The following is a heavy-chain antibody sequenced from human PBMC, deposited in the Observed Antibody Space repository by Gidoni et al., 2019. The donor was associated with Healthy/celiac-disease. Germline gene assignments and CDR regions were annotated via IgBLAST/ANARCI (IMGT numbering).Heavy chain of an antibody. CDR1: GGSISSSSYY. D-gene: IGHD6-19*01. J-gene: IGHJ4*02. CDR2: IYYSGRT. CDR3: ARLRAVAGFYYFDY. V-gene: IGHV4-39*01. Sequence: QLQLQESGPGLVKPSETLSLTCTVSGGSISSSSYYWGWIRQPPGKGLEWIGSIYYSGRTYYNPSLKSRVTISVDTSKNQFSLKLSSVTAADTAVYYCARLRAVAGFYYFDYWGQGTLVTVSS.